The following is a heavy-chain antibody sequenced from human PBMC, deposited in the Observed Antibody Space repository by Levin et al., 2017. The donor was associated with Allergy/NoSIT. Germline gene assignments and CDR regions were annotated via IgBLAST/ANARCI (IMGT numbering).Heavy chain of an antibody. J-gene: IGHJ4*02. Sequence: SETLSLTCTVSYASVGSSSFSWAWIRQPPGKGLEWIGIIYSSGRTYYNPSLQSRVTISVDKSANQFSLKLHSVTAADTAVYYCASPQSSSWFYFDHWGQGTLVTVSS. V-gene: IGHV4-39*01. CDR1: YASVGSSSFS. D-gene: IGHD6-13*01. CDR3: ASPQSSSWFYFDH. CDR2: IYSSGRT.